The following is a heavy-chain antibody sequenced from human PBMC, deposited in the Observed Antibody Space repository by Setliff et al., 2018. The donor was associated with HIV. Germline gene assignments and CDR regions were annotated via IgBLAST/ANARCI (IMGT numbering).Heavy chain of an antibody. V-gene: IGHV2-5*02. CDR3: AHKDYNAFWFDP. D-gene: IGHD3-10*01. CDR1: GFSLSTNGVG. Sequence: SGPTLVNPTQTLTLTCTFSGFSLSTNGVGVGWIRQPPGKALEWLALIYWDADKRYSPSLKNRLTITKDTSRNRVVLTMTNMDPVDTATYYCAHKDYNAFWFDPWGQGALVTVSS. CDR2: IYWDADK. J-gene: IGHJ5*02.